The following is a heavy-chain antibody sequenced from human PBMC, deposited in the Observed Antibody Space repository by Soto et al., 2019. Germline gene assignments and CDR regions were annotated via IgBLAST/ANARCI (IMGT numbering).Heavy chain of an antibody. V-gene: IGHV1-18*01. J-gene: IGHJ4*02. Sequence: QVQLVQSGAEVKKPGASVKVSCKASGYTFTSYGISWVRQAPGQGLEWMGWIRAYNGNTNYAQKLQGSVTMTTDTPTSTAYREPRSLRSDVTAVYYCARDAPPADYWGQGTLVTVSS. CDR1: GYTFTSYG. CDR3: ARDAPPADY. CDR2: IRAYNGNT.